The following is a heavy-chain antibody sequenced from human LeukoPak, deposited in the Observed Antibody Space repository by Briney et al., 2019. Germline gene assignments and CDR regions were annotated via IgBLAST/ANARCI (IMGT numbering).Heavy chain of an antibody. CDR2: ISSSSSYI. J-gene: IGHJ4*02. CDR3: AKEPRSGCSCGDY. V-gene: IGHV3-21*01. Sequence: GGSLRLSCAASGFTFSSYSMNWVRQAPRKGLEWVSSISSSSSYIYYADSVKGRFTISRDNAKNSLYLQMNSLRAEDTALYYCAKEPRSGCSCGDYWGQGTLVTVSS. D-gene: IGHD2-15*01. CDR1: GFTFSSYS.